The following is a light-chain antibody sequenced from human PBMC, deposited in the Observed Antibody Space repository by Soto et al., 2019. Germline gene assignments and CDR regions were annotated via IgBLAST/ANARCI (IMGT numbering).Light chain of an antibody. J-gene: IGKJ2*01. CDR1: QDISSY. CDR2: AES. Sequence: DIHMTQSPSSLSASVGDRVTITCRASQDISSYLNWYQQKPGKAPRLLIYAESNLQGGVPSRFSGSGSGTDFTLTISSLQPEDYATYYCQQSYGTPYTFGQGTKLDIK. V-gene: IGKV1-39*01. CDR3: QQSYGTPYT.